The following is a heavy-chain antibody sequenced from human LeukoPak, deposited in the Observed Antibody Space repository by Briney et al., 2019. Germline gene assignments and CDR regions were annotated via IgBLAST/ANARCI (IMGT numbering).Heavy chain of an antibody. V-gene: IGHV3-74*01. CDR1: GFTFSSHW. CDR2: VTSDGSST. Sequence: PGGSLRLSRVASGFTFSSHWMHWVRRAPGKGRVWVSRVTSDGSSTRYADSVQGRFTISRGNAKNTLYLQLNSLRAGDTAVYYCARGGSPPEALGDAFDIWGQGTMVTVSS. J-gene: IGHJ3*02. D-gene: IGHD1-26*01. CDR3: ARGGSPPEALGDAFDI.